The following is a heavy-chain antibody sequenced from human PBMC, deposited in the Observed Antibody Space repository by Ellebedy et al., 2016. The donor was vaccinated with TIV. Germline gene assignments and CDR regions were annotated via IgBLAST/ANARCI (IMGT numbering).Heavy chain of an antibody. Sequence: PGGSLRLSCAVSGFSFRSYWMSWVRQVPGKGLEWVANIRGDSDKYYVDSVKGRFTISRDNSENSLYLQMDNLRVDDTAVYFCARRGSYGDYAVHINNRFDRWGQGTLVTVSS. V-gene: IGHV3-7*01. CDR2: IRGDSDK. CDR1: GFSFRSYW. D-gene: IGHD4-17*01. J-gene: IGHJ5*02. CDR3: ARRGSYGDYAVHINNRFDR.